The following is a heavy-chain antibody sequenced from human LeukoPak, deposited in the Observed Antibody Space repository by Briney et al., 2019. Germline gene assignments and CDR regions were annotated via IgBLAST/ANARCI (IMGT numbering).Heavy chain of an antibody. CDR3: ARDYDILTGYNYYYMDV. J-gene: IGHJ6*03. Sequence: ASVKVSCKASGYTFTGYYMHWVRQAPGQGLEWMGRINPNSGGTNYAQKFQGRVTVTRDTSISTAYMELSRLRSDDTAVYYCARDYDILTGYNYYYMDVWGKGTTVTVSS. V-gene: IGHV1-2*06. CDR2: INPNSGGT. CDR1: GYTFTGYY. D-gene: IGHD3-9*01.